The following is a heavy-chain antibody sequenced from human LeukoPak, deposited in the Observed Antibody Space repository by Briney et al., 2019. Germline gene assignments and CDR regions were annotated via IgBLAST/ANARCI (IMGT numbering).Heavy chain of an antibody. CDR1: GFTFSSYW. Sequence: PGGSLRLSCAASGFTFSSYWMHWVRQAPGKGLEWVAFIRYDGSNKYYADSVKGRFTISRDNSKNTLYLQMNSLRAEDTAVYYCAKDPSFRPGYFDYWGQGTLVTVSS. J-gene: IGHJ4*02. CDR3: AKDPSFRPGYFDY. CDR2: IRYDGSNK. V-gene: IGHV3-30*02.